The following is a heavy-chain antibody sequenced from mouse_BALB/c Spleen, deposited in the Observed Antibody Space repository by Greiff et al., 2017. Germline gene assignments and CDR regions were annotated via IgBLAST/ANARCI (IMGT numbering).Heavy chain of an antibody. V-gene: IGHV1-80*01. CDR1: GYAFSSYW. J-gene: IGHJ3*01. CDR2: IYPGDGDT. D-gene: IGHD2-4*01. CDR3: ARRGRLRWFAY. Sequence: VKLVESGAELVRPGSSVKISCKASGYAFSSYWMNWVKQRPGQGLEWIGQIYPGDGDTNYNGKFKGKATLTADKSSSTAYMQLSSLTSEDSAVYFCARRGRLRWFAYWGQGTLVTVSA.